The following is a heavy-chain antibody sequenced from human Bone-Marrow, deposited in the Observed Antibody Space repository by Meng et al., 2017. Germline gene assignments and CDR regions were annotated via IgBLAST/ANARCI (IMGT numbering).Heavy chain of an antibody. J-gene: IGHJ6*02. V-gene: IGHV3-23*01. CDR2: ISDSGGRI. CDR1: GFTFITYT. Sequence: GESLKISCAASGFTFITYTMSWVRQVPGKGLEWVSSISDSGGRIYYAESVKGRFTISRDNSKNTLYLQMDSLRAEDTALYHCAKARRSSGWTGNYYGMDVWGQGTTVTVSS. D-gene: IGHD6-19*01. CDR3: AKARRSSGWTGNYYGMDV.